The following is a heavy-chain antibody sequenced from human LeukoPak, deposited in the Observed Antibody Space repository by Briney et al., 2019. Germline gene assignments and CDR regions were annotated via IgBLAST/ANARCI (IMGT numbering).Heavy chain of an antibody. CDR3: AKDLPGYYDSSGFS. CDR2: ISGIGGTT. V-gene: IGHV3-23*01. D-gene: IGHD3-22*01. J-gene: IGHJ4*02. CDR1: GFTFTDYY. Sequence: GGSLRLSCAASGFTFTDYYMSWIRQAPGKGLEWVSAISGIGGTTYNADSVKGRFTISRDNSKNTLYLQMSSLRAEDTAVYYCAKDLPGYYDSSGFSWGQGTLVTVSS.